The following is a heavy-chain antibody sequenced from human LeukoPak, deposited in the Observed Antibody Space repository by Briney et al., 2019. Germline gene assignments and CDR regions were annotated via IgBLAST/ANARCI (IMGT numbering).Heavy chain of an antibody. CDR2: IYYSGSI. Sequence: SETLSLTCAVSGYSISSSNWWGWIRQPPGKGLEWIGYIYYSGSIYYNPSLKSRVTMSVDTSKNQFSLRLSSVTAADTAVYYCASKSSDHGELRFDYWGQGTLVTVSS. J-gene: IGHJ4*02. V-gene: IGHV4-28*05. CDR1: GYSISSSNW. CDR3: ASKSSDHGELRFDY. D-gene: IGHD4-17*01.